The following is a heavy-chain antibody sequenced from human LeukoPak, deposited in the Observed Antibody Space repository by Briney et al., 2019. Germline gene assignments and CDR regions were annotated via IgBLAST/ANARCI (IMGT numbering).Heavy chain of an antibody. CDR1: GGPISSYY. V-gene: IGHV4-4*07. CDR3: ARGERNDSSGYYPGVPDY. CDR2: IYTSGST. Sequence: SETLSLTCTVSGGPISSYYWSWIRQPAGKGLEWIGRIYTSGSTNYNPSLKSRVTISVDKSKNQFSLKLSSVTAADTAVYYCARGERNDSSGYYPGVPDYWGQGTLVTVSS. J-gene: IGHJ4*02. D-gene: IGHD3-22*01.